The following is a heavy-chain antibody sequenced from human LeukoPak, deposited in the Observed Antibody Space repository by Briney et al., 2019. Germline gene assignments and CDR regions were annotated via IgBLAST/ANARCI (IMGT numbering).Heavy chain of an antibody. CDR1: GGSISSYY. Sequence: SETLSLTCTVSGGSISSYYWSWIRQPPGKGLEWIGYIYYSGSTNYNPSLKSRVTISVDTSKNQFSLKLSSVTAADTAVYYCARRDCSSTSCLFDYWGQGTLVTVSS. CDR3: ARRDCSSTSCLFDY. V-gene: IGHV4-59*08. D-gene: IGHD2-2*01. CDR2: IYYSGST. J-gene: IGHJ4*02.